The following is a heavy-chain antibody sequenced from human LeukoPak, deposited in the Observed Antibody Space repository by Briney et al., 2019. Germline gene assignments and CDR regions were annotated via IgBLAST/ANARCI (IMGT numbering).Heavy chain of an antibody. J-gene: IGHJ4*02. Sequence: GGSLRLSCAASGFTFSSYGMHWVRQAPGKGLEWVAFIRYDGSNKYYADSVKGRFTISRDNSKNTLYLQMNSLRAEDTAVYYCARDGDTSWGRYYFDYWGQGTLVTVSS. CDR1: GFTFSSYG. CDR2: IRYDGSNK. D-gene: IGHD2-2*01. V-gene: IGHV3-30*02. CDR3: ARDGDTSWGRYYFDY.